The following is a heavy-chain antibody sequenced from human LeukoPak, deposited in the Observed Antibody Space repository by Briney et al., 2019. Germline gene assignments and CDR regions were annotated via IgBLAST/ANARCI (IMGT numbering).Heavy chain of an antibody. CDR2: ISSSSSTI. Sequence: PGRSLRLSCAASGFTFSSYSMNWVRQAPGKGLEWVSYISSSSSTIYYADSVKGRFTISRDNAKNSLYLQMNSLRAEDTAVYYCARWVAGRFDYWGQGTLVTVSS. V-gene: IGHV3-48*01. CDR3: ARWVAGRFDY. CDR1: GFTFSSYS. D-gene: IGHD6-19*01. J-gene: IGHJ4*02.